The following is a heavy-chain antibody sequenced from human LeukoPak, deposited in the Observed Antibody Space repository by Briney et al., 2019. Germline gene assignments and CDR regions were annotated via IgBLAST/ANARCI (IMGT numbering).Heavy chain of an antibody. CDR1: GGTFSSYT. D-gene: IGHD3-22*01. J-gene: IGHJ5*02. V-gene: IGHV1-69*02. CDR3: ATYNYYDSSGFGGENWFDT. CDR2: ILPILGRA. Sequence: SVTVSCQASGGTFSSYTISWVRQAPGQGLEWMGRILPILGRAIYAQKFQGRVTITADKSTSTAYMELSSLRSEDTAVYYCATYNYYDSSGFGGENWFDTWGQGPLVTVSS.